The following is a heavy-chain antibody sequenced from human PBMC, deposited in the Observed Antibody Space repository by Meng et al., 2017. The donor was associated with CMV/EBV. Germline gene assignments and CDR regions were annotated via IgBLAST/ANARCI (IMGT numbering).Heavy chain of an antibody. CDR2: ISAYNGNT. D-gene: IGHD1-1*01. V-gene: IGHV1-18*01. CDR1: GYTFTSYG. CDR3: ARDTTGTVYYYYGMDV. Sequence: ASVKVSCKASGYTFTSYGISWVRQAPGQGLEWMGWISAYNGNTNYAQKLQGRVTMTTDTSTSTAYMELRSLRSDDTAVYYCARDTTGTVYYYYGMDVWGQGTTVTVFS. J-gene: IGHJ6*02.